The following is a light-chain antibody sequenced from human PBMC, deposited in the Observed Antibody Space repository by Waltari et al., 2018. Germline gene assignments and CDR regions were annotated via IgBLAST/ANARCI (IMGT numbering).Light chain of an antibody. Sequence: DIQMTQSPSTLSASVVDRVTISCRASQSVGTWLAWYQQKPGKAPKLLIYMASSLDSGVPSRFSGSGSGTDFTLTISRLQPDDFATYSCQQYSSFSTFGQGTKV. CDR3: QQYSSFST. J-gene: IGKJ2*01. V-gene: IGKV1-5*03. CDR1: QSVGTW. CDR2: MAS.